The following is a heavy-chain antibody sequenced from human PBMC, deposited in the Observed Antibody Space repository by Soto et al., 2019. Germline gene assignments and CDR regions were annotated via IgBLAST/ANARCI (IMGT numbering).Heavy chain of an antibody. D-gene: IGHD3-22*01. Sequence: QVQLVESRGGLVKPGGSLRLSCAASGFTFSDYYMSWIRQAPGKGLEWVSYISSSGSTIYYADSVKGRFTISRDNAKNSLYLQMNSLRAEDTAVYYCARGKHYYDSSGYGRGYYFDYWGQGTLVTVSS. CDR1: GFTFSDYY. J-gene: IGHJ4*02. CDR2: ISSSGSTI. V-gene: IGHV3-11*01. CDR3: ARGKHYYDSSGYGRGYYFDY.